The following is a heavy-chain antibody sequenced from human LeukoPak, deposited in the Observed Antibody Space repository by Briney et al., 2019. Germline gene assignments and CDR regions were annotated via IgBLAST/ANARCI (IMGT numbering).Heavy chain of an antibody. J-gene: IGHJ4*02. V-gene: IGHV4-39*01. Sequence: SETLSLTCTVSGGSISSSSYCWGWIRQPPGKGLEWIGSIYYSGSTYYNPSLKSRVTISVDTSKNQFSLKLSSVTAADTAVYYCARTYSSSPIDYWGQGTLVTVSS. CDR2: IYYSGST. CDR3: ARTYSSSPIDY. CDR1: GGSISSSSYC. D-gene: IGHD6-6*01.